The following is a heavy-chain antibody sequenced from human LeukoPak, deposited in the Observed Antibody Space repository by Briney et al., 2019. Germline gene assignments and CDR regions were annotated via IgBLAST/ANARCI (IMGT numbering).Heavy chain of an antibody. CDR3: ATVYYYDSSGPNALGY. CDR2: FDPEDGET. V-gene: IGHV1-24*01. D-gene: IGHD3-22*01. J-gene: IGHJ4*02. CDR1: GYTLTELS. Sequence: ASVKVSGKVSGYTLTELSMHWVRQAPGKGREWMGGFDPEDGETIYAQKFQSRVTMTEDTSTDTAYMELSSLRSEDTAVYYCATVYYYDSSGPNALGYWGQGTLVTVSS.